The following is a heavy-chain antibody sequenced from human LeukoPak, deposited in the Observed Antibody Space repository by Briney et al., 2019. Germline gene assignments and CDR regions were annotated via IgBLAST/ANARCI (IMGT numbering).Heavy chain of an antibody. V-gene: IGHV1-2*06. CDR3: ARGTGVLTGYYLFAY. D-gene: IGHD3-9*01. CDR1: GYTFTDYY. Sequence: ASVKVSCKASGYTFTDYYIHWVRQAPGQGLEWMGRINPNSGGTNYAQKFQGRVTMTRDTSIGTAYMEMSSLRSDDTAVYYCARGTGVLTGYYLFAYWGQGTLVTVSS. CDR2: INPNSGGT. J-gene: IGHJ4*02.